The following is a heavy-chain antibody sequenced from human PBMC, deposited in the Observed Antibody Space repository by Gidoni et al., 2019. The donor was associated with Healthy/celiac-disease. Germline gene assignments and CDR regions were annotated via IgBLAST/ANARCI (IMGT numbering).Heavy chain of an antibody. Sequence: QVQLVESGGGVVQPGRSLRLSCAASGFTFSSYGMHGVRQAPGKGLEWVAVIWYDGSNKYYADSVKGRFTISRDNSKNTLYLQMNSLRAEDTAVYYCAREAMTTVTTYPYYYGMDVWGQGTTVTVSS. V-gene: IGHV3-33*01. CDR1: GFTFSSYG. CDR2: IWYDGSNK. D-gene: IGHD4-17*01. J-gene: IGHJ6*02. CDR3: AREAMTTVTTYPYYYGMDV.